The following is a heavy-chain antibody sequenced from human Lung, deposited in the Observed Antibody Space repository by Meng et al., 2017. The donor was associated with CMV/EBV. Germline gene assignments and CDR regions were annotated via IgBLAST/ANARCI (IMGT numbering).Heavy chain of an antibody. CDR3: ATDRRYDILTGYFDY. V-gene: IGHV1-24*01. D-gene: IGHD3-9*01. CDR1: GYTLTEVS. J-gene: IGHJ4*02. CDR2: FDPEDGET. Sequence: QVQLVQSGAEVKKPXXSXKVXCXVSGYTLTEVSMHWVRQAPGKGLEWMGGFDPEDGETIYAQKFQGRVTMTEDTSTDTAYMELSSLRSEDTAVYYCATDRRYDILTGYFDYWGQGTLVTVSS.